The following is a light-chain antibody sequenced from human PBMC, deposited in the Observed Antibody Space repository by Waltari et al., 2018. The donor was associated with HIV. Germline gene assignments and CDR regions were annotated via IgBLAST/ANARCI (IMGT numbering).Light chain of an antibody. J-gene: IGLJ3*02. V-gene: IGLV1-47*01. CDR1: TPNIGSNY. Sequence: QSVLTQPPSASGTPGQTVTISCSGSTPNIGSNYVYWFQQFPGTAPRLLIYKNDQRPSGVPDRFSGSKSVTSAALAISWLRAEDEADYYCAAWDNSLGAWLFGGGAKLTVL. CDR2: KND. CDR3: AAWDNSLGAWL.